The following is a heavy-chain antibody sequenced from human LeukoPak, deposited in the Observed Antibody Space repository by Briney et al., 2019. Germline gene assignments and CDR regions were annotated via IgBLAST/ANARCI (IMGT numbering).Heavy chain of an antibody. V-gene: IGHV3-13*01. CDR2: IGTAGDT. CDR3: ARGGTGSNDRGDWFDP. CDR1: GFTFSSYD. D-gene: IGHD1-1*01. Sequence: GGSLRLSCAASGFTFSSYDMHWVRQATGKGLEWVSAIGTAGDTYYPGSVKGRFTISRENAKNSLYLQMNSLRAGDTAVYDCARGGTGSNDRGDWFDPWGQGTLVTVSS. J-gene: IGHJ5*02.